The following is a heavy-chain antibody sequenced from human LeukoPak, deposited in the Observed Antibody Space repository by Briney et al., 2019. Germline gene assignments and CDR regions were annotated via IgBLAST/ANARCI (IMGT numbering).Heavy chain of an antibody. V-gene: IGHV3-30*02. Sequence: PGGSLRLSCAASGFSFSSYGMHWVRQAPGKGLEWVAFIGYNGNKKNYADSVRGRFTMSRDNSKNTLYLQMNSLRTEDTAVYYCARAALFYYDMTYFDYWGQGTLVTVSS. D-gene: IGHD3-22*01. J-gene: IGHJ4*02. CDR3: ARAALFYYDMTYFDY. CDR2: IGYNGNKK. CDR1: GFSFSSYG.